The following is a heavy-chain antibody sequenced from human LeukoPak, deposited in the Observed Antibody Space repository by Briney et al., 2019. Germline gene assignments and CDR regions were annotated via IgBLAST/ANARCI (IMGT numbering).Heavy chain of an antibody. D-gene: IGHD5-24*01. CDR2: ITNNGENT. J-gene: IGHJ4*02. CDR1: GFIFNNYA. CDR3: VTDGAGYNYDY. V-gene: IGHV3-64*02. Sequence: GGSLRLSRAASGFIFNNYAMHWVRQAPGKGLEFVSAITNNGENTYYADSVKGRFTISRDNSKSTLFLQMGTLRPEDLGIYYCVTDGAGYNYDYWGQGTLVTVSS.